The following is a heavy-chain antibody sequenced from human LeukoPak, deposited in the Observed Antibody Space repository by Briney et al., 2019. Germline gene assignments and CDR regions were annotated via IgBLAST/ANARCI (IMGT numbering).Heavy chain of an antibody. CDR3: ARGRAHELHSGWYLPFDY. J-gene: IGHJ4*02. CDR1: RFIFNSYS. D-gene: IGHD6-19*01. CDR2: LSSSSSYK. Sequence: GRSLRLSCAASRFIFNSYSMNWVRQAPGKGLEWVSSLSSSSSYKYYADSVKGRFTISRDNAKNSLYLQMNSLRAEDTAVYYCARGRAHELHSGWYLPFDYWGQGTLVTVSS. V-gene: IGHV3-21*01.